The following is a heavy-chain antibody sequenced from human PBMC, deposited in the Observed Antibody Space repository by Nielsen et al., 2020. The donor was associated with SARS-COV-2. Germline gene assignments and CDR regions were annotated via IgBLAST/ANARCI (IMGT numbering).Heavy chain of an antibody. CDR1: GYTFTGYY. Sequence: ASVKVSCKASGYTFTGYYMHWVRQAPGQGLEWMGWINPNSGGTNYAQKFQGWVTMTRDTSISTAYMELSRLRSDDTAVYYCARGGHSGSYYERIPWFDPWGQGTLVTVSS. CDR2: INPNSGGT. V-gene: IGHV1-2*04. D-gene: IGHD1-26*01. J-gene: IGHJ5*02. CDR3: ARGGHSGSYYERIPWFDP.